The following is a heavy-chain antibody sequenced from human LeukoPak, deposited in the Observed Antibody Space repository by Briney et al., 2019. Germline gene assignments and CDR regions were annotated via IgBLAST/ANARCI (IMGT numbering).Heavy chain of an antibody. Sequence: SSETLSLTCAVYGGSFSGFYWSWIRQPPGKGLEWIGEINHSGSSNYNTSLKSRVTMSVDTSKNQFSLRLTSVTAADTAEYSCATRAEGEQWLVQRVYYFDYWGQGNLVTVTS. J-gene: IGHJ4*02. CDR1: GGSFSGFY. CDR3: ATRAEGEQWLVQRVYYFDY. D-gene: IGHD6-19*01. V-gene: IGHV4-34*01. CDR2: INHSGSS.